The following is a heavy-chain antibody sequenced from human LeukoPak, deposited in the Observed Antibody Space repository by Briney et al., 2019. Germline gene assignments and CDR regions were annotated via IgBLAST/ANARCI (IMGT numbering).Heavy chain of an antibody. Sequence: GGSLRLSRAASGFPFNTYTMKWVRQAPGKGLEWVSYINTKSKTIYYADSVKGRFTISRDNAKNSLHLQMNSLRAEDTALYYRVRDRDWAYDYWGQGTLVTVSS. J-gene: IGHJ4*02. V-gene: IGHV3-48*01. CDR1: GFPFNTYT. CDR2: INTKSKTI. CDR3: VRDRDWAYDY. D-gene: IGHD3-9*01.